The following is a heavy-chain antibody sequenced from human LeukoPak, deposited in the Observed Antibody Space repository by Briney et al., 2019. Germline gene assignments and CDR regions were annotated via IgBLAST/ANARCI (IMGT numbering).Heavy chain of an antibody. CDR1: GGSFSGYY. CDR3: ARGAKCSSTSCFRPSSRTVDY. Sequence: SETLSLTCAVYGGSFSGYYWSWIRQPPGKGLEWIGEINHSGSTNYNPSLKSRVTISVDTSKNQFSLKLSSVTAADTAVYYCARGAKCSSTSCFRPSSRTVDYWGQGTLVTVSS. CDR2: INHSGST. J-gene: IGHJ4*02. V-gene: IGHV4-34*01. D-gene: IGHD2-2*01.